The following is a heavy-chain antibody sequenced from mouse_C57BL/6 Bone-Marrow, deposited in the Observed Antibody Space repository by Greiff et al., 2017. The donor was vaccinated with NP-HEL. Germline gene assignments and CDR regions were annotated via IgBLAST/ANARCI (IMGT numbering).Heavy chain of an antibody. V-gene: IGHV5-12*01. CDR1: GFTFSDYY. J-gene: IGHJ1*03. D-gene: IGHD1-1*01. Sequence: EVQLQESGGGLVQPGGSLKLSCAASGFTFSDYYMYWVRQTPEKRLEWVAYISNGGGSTYYPDTVKGRFTISRDNAKNTLYLQMSRLKSEDTAMYYCASHYYGSSYWYFDVWGTGTTVTVSS. CDR2: ISNGGGST. CDR3: ASHYYGSSYWYFDV.